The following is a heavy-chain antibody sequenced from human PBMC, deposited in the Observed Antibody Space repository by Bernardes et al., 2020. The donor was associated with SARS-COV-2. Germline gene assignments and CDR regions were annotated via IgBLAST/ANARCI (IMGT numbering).Heavy chain of an antibody. CDR2: IYSGGST. CDR1: GFTVRSNY. V-gene: IGHV3-66*01. D-gene: IGHD3-22*01. CDR3: ARDPDSSFFYTYYGMDV. J-gene: IGHJ6*02. Sequence: GGSLRLSCAASGFTVRSNYMSWVRQAPGKGLEWVSVIYSGGSTFYADSVKGRFTISRDNSKNTLYLQMNSLRAEDTAVYYCARDPDSSFFYTYYGMDVWGQGTTVTVSS.